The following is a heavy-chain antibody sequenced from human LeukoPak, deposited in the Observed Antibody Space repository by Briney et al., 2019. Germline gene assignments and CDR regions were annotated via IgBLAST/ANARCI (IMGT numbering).Heavy chain of an antibody. D-gene: IGHD7-27*01. V-gene: IGHV4-39*01. J-gene: IGHJ4*02. CDR2: IYYSGST. CDR3: ARNVLGIFDY. Sequence: SETMSLTCTVSGGSISSSSYYWGWTRQPPGKGLEWIGSIYYSGSTYYNPSLKSRVTISVDTSKNQFSLKLSSVTAADTAVYYCARNVLGIFDYWGQGTLVTVSS. CDR1: GGSISSSSYY.